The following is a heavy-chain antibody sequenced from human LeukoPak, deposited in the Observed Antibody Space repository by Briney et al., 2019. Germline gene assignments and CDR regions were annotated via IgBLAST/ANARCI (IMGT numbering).Heavy chain of an antibody. D-gene: IGHD6-19*01. CDR1: GGTFSSYA. J-gene: IGHJ4*02. CDR2: IIPILGIA. Sequence: SVKVSCKASGGTFSSYAISWVRQAPGQGLEWMGRIIPILGIANYAQKFQGRVTITADKSTSTAYMELSSLRSEDTAVYYCARPYSSGWYSAAVRFDYWGQGTLVTVSS. CDR3: ARPYSSGWYSAAVRFDY. V-gene: IGHV1-69*04.